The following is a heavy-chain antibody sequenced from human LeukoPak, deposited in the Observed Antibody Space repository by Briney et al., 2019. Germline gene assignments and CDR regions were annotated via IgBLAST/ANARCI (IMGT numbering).Heavy chain of an antibody. CDR2: INTNTGNP. CDR3: ARGWYYDFWSGSSSRGFDY. D-gene: IGHD3-3*01. V-gene: IGHV7-4-1*02. CDR1: GYTFTSYA. Sequence: ASVKVSCKASGYTFTSYAMNWVRQAPGQGLEWMGWINTNTGNPTYAQGFTGRFVFSLDTSVSTAYLQISSLRAEDTAVYYCARGWYYDFWSGSSSRGFDYWGQGTLVTVSS. J-gene: IGHJ4*02.